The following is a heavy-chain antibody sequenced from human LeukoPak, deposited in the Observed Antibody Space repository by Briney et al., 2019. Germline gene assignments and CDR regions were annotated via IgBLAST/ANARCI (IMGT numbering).Heavy chain of an antibody. CDR1: GYTFTGYY. Sequence: GASVTVSCKASGYTFTGYYMHWVRQAPGQGREGMGWINPNSCSTNYAQKFQGRGTMTRDTSISTAYMELSRLRSDDTAVYYCASGGRFGELLSIRYYYYMDVWGKGTTVTVSS. V-gene: IGHV1-2*02. CDR2: INPNSCST. D-gene: IGHD3-10*01. CDR3: ASGGRFGELLSIRYYYYMDV. J-gene: IGHJ6*03.